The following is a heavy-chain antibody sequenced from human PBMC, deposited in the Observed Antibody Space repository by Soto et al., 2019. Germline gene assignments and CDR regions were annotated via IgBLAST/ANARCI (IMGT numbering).Heavy chain of an antibody. D-gene: IGHD1-26*01. CDR1: GFTFSSYG. CDR3: AKVGVGATGYYYGMDV. CDR2: ISYDGSNK. J-gene: IGHJ6*02. Sequence: GGSLRLSCAASGFTFSSYGMHWVRQAPGKGLEWVAVISYDGSNKYYADSVKGRFTISRDNSKNTLYLQMNSLRAEDTALYYCAKVGVGATGYYYGMDVWGQGTTVTVSS. V-gene: IGHV3-30*18.